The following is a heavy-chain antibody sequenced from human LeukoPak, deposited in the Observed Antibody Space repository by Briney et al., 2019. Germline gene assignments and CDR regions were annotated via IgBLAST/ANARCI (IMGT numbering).Heavy chain of an antibody. Sequence: SETLSLTCTVSGGSISSSIYYWGWIRQPPGKGLEWIGSIYYSGSTFYNPSLKSRVTISVDTSKNQFSLRLSSVTAADTAVYYCARCRYCSGGSWGESIWFAPGGQGPLVSVSS. CDR2: IYYSGST. V-gene: IGHV4-39*01. J-gene: IGHJ5*02. CDR3: ARCRYCSGGSWGESIWFAP. CDR1: GGSISSSIYY. D-gene: IGHD2-15*01.